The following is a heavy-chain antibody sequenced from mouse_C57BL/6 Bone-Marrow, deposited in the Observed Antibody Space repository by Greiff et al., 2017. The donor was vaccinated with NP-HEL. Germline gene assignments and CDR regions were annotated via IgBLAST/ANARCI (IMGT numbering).Heavy chain of an antibody. CDR1: GFTFSSYA. J-gene: IGHJ4*01. D-gene: IGHD2-5*01. CDR3: ARDNYSNYGAMDY. V-gene: IGHV5-4*01. CDR2: ISDGGSYT. Sequence: EVQLQQSGGGLVKPGGSLKLSCAASGFTFSSYAMSWVRQTPEKRLEWVATISDGGSYTYYPDNVKGRFTISRDNAKNNLYLQMSHLKSEDTAMYYCARDNYSNYGAMDYWGQGTSVTVSS.